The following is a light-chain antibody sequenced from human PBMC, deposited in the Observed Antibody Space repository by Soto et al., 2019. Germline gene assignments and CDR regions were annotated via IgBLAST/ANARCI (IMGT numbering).Light chain of an antibody. V-gene: IGLV2-14*01. CDR1: SSDVGSYNY. J-gene: IGLJ1*01. CDR2: EVT. CDR3: SSYTSSSTLTFV. Sequence: QSALTQPASVSGSPGQSITVSCTGTSSDVGSYNYVSWYQQHPGKAPKIIIYEVTHRPSGVSNRFSGSKSGNTASLTISGLQAEDEADYYCSSYTSSSTLTFVFGTGTELTVL.